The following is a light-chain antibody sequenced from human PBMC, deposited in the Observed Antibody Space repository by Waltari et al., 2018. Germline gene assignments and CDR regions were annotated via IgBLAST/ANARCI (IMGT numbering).Light chain of an antibody. V-gene: IGLV6-57*03. CDR1: SGSFASNY. J-gene: IGLJ2*01. Sequence: NFMLSQPHSVSASPGKTVTIPCTRSSGSFASNYVHWYQQRPGSAPTTVIYEDNERPSGVPERFSGSIDSSSNSATLTISGLKTEDEADYYCQSFDNINHVVFGGGTKLTVL. CDR2: EDN. CDR3: QSFDNINHVV.